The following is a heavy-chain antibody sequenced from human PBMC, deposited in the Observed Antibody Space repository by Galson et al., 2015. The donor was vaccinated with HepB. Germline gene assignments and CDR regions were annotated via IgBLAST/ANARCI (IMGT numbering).Heavy chain of an antibody. V-gene: IGHV3-30-3*01. CDR1: GFTFSSYA. CDR3: ARAVDYYDSSGYPNY. CDR2: ISYDGSNK. D-gene: IGHD3-22*01. J-gene: IGHJ4*02. Sequence: SLRLSCAASGFTFSSYAVHWVRQAPGRRLEWVAVISYDGSNKYYADSVKGRFTISRDNSKNTLYLQMNSLRAEDTAVYYCARAVDYYDSSGYPNYWGQGTLVTVSS.